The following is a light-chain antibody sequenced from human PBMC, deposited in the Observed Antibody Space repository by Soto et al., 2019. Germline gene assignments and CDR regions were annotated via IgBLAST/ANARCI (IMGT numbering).Light chain of an antibody. Sequence: EIVLTQSPATLSLSPGERATLSCRASQSFSSYLAWYQHKPGQAPRLLIYDASKMATGIPARFSGRGSGTVFTLTISSLEPEDFAVYYCQQRSNWPPVITFGQGTRLEIK. CDR2: DAS. CDR3: QQRSNWPPVIT. CDR1: QSFSSY. V-gene: IGKV3-11*01. J-gene: IGKJ5*01.